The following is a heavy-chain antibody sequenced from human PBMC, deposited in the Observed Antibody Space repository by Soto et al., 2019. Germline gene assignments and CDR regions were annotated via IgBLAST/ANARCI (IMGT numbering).Heavy chain of an antibody. CDR1: GGSITTNW. V-gene: IGHV4-4*02. Sequence: QVHLQESGPGLVKPSGTLSLTCAVSGGSITTNWWSWVSQPPGKGLEWFGEIYHSGTTNYNPSLRGRVTISVDKSNNQFSLNLNSVTAADSAIYYCARHIAVPRTRGFDSWGQGNLVTVSS. J-gene: IGHJ5*01. CDR3: ARHIAVPRTRGFDS. D-gene: IGHD6-19*01. CDR2: IYHSGTT.